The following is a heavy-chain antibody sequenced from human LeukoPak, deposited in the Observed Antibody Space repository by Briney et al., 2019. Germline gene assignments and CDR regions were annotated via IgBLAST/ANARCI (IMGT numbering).Heavy chain of an antibody. D-gene: IGHD5-18*01. V-gene: IGHV3-30-3*01. Sequence: PGRSLRLSCAASGFTFSTYPMFWVRQAPDKGLERVALISYDGSNIYYADSVKGRFTISRDNSKNTLYLQMNSLRAEDTATYYCARELSSGHSYGYFDYWGQGTLVTVSS. J-gene: IGHJ4*02. CDR1: GFTFSTYP. CDR2: ISYDGSNI. CDR3: ARELSSGHSYGYFDY.